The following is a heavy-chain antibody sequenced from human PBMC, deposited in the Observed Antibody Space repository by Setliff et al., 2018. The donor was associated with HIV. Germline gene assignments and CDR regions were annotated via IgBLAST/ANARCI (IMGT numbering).Heavy chain of an antibody. V-gene: IGHV1-2*02. CDR2: INPNSGGT. CDR3: ARGRYVWGSPPFWRNAFDI. CDR1: GYTFTGYY. J-gene: IGHJ3*02. D-gene: IGHD3-16*01. Sequence: GASVKVSCKASGYTFTGYYIHWVRQAPGQGLEWMGWINPNSGGTNYAQKFQGRVTMTRDTSISTAYMELRSLRSDDTAVYYCARGRYVWGSPPFWRNAFDIWGQGTMVTVSS.